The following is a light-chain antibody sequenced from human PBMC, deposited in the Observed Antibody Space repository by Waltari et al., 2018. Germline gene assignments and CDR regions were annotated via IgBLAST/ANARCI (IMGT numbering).Light chain of an antibody. CDR2: GAS. CDR1: QSVRGY. CDR3: QQRYNWPLT. J-gene: IGKJ4*01. Sequence: GERATLSCRASQSVRGYLAWYQQKPGQAPRLLIYGASNRAPGIPARFSGSGSGTDFTLTISSLEAEDFAVYYCQQRYNWPLTFGGGTKVEIK. V-gene: IGKV3-11*01.